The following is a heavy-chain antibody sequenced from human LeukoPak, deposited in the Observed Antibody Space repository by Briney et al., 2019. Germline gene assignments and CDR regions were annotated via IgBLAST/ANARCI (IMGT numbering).Heavy chain of an antibody. CDR1: GITFARHA. CDR3: AKGDIAGGISWYFDL. D-gene: IGHD1-26*01. J-gene: IGHJ2*01. V-gene: IGHV3-23*01. CDR2: ISGTVIA. Sequence: GGSLRLSCAASGITFARHAMAWVRQAPGKGLEWVSTISGTVIAYYADSVKGRFTISRDNSKNTLYLHMNSLRADDTAIYYCAKGDIAGGISWYFDLWGRGTLVTASS.